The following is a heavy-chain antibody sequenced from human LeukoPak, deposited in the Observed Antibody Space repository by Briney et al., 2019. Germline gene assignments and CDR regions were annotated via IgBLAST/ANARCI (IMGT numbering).Heavy chain of an antibody. CDR2: IYHSGST. D-gene: IGHD4-23*01. CDR1: GDSINNNNW. Sequence: PSETLSLTCAVSGDSINNNNWWSWVRQSPGKELEWIGEIYHSGSTNYNPSLKSRVTISVDKSKNQFSLKLSSVIAADTAVYYCAMGLAWKLDYWGQGTLVTVSS. V-gene: IGHV4-4*02. J-gene: IGHJ4*02. CDR3: AMGLAWKLDY.